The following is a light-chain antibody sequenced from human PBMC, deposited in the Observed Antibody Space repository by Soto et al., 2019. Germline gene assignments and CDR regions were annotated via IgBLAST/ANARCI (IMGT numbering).Light chain of an antibody. J-gene: IGKJ3*01. Sequence: EIVMTQSPATLSVSPGERATLSCRPSQSVSSNLAWYQQKPGQAPRLLIYGASTRATGIPARFSGSGSGKDFTLTISSLLSEDFAVYYCQQYNNWPFTFGPGTKVDIK. CDR3: QQYNNWPFT. CDR2: GAS. V-gene: IGKV3-15*01. CDR1: QSVSSN.